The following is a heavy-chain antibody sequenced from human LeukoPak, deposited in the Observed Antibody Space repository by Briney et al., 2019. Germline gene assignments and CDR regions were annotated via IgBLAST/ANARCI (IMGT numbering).Heavy chain of an antibody. V-gene: IGHV4-39*01. CDR3: AKTTTVTTWYFDL. CDR1: GGSISSSSYY. Sequence: SETLSLTCTVSGGSISSSSYYWGWIRQPPGKGLEWIGSIYYRGSTYYNPSLKSRVTISVDTSKNQFSLKLSSVTAADTAVYYCAKTTTVTTWYFDLWGRGTLVTVSS. CDR2: IYYRGST. J-gene: IGHJ2*01. D-gene: IGHD4-11*01.